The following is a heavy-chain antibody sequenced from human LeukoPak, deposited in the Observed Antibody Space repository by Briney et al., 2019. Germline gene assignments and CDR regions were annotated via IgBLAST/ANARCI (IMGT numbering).Heavy chain of an antibody. CDR1: GGTFSSYV. V-gene: IGHV1-69*04. J-gene: IGHJ3*02. CDR3: ARANSSGYWIVVDAFDI. D-gene: IGHD3-22*01. CDR2: IIPILGIA. Sequence: SVKVSCKASGGTFSSYVTSWGRQAPRQRLEWMGRIIPILGIANYAQKFQGRVTITADKSTSTAYMELSSLRSEDTAVYYCARANSSGYWIVVDAFDIWGQGTMVTVSS.